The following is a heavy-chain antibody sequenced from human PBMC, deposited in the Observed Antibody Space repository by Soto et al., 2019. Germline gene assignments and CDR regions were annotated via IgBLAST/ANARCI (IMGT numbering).Heavy chain of an antibody. D-gene: IGHD3-10*01. CDR3: ARQSVGPYGSGSYFDY. CDR1: GGSISSYY. Sequence: QVQLQESGPGLVKPSETLSLTCTVSGGSISSYYWSWIRQPPGKGLEWIGYIYYSGSTNYNPSLKSRVTISEDTSKNQFSLKLSSVTAADTAVYYCARQSVGPYGSGSYFDYWGQGTLVTVSS. V-gene: IGHV4-59*08. CDR2: IYYSGST. J-gene: IGHJ4*02.